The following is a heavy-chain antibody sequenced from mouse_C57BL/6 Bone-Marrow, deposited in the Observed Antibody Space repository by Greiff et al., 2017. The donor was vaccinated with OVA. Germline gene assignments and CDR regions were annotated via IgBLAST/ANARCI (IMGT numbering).Heavy chain of an antibody. CDR1: GYAFSSSW. V-gene: IGHV1-82*01. Sequence: VQLQQSGPELVKPGASVKISCKASGYAFSSSWMNWVKQRPGKGLEWIGRIYPGDGDTNYNGKFKGKATLTADKSSSTAYMQLSSLTSEDSAVYFCARGFITTVVAPGYWGQGTTLTVSS. D-gene: IGHD1-1*01. CDR3: ARGFITTVVAPGY. J-gene: IGHJ2*01. CDR2: IYPGDGDT.